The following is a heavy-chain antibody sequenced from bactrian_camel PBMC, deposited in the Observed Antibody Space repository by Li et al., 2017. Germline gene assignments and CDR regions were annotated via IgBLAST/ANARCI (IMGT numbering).Heavy chain of an antibody. D-gene: IGHD3*01. Sequence: VQLVESGGGSVQTGESLTLSCVAPGYITSSYFMGWLRHQAPGKQREGVAAIDADGTTTYADSVKGRFTVSRVSAKNTLYLQMSNLKPEDTGMYYCAAVGLSDSAAELLNGDFAYWGEGTQVTVS. CDR3: AAVGLSDSAAELLNGDFAY. CDR1: GYITSSYF. CDR2: IDADGTT. V-gene: IGHV3S53*01. J-gene: IGHJ6*01.